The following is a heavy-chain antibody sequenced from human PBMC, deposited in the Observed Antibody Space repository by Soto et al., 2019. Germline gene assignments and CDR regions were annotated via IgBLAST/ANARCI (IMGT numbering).Heavy chain of an antibody. CDR2: LYSGGST. Sequence: PGGALRLSCAASGLTVSSNYMSWVRQAPGKGLEWVSVLYSGGSTYYADSVKGRFTISRDNSKNTLYLQMNSLRAEDTAVYYCARVGSGFAGGGWSYYYYYYMDVWGKGTTVTVSS. CDR3: ARVGSGFAGGGWSYYYYYYMDV. D-gene: IGHD3-16*01. CDR1: GLTVSSNY. J-gene: IGHJ6*03. V-gene: IGHV3-66*01.